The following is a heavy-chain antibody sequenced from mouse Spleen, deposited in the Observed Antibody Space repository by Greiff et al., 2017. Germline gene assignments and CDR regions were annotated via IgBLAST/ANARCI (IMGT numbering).Heavy chain of an antibody. CDR3: ARWEGRGAMDY. CDR2: IHPNSGST. Sequence: QVQLKQPGAELVKPGASVKLSCKASGYTFTSYWMHWVKQRPGQGLEWIGMIHPNSGSTNYNEKFKSKATLTVDKSSSTAYMQLSSLTSEDSAVYYCARWEGRGAMDYWGQGTSVTVSS. V-gene: IGHV1-64*01. J-gene: IGHJ4*01. D-gene: IGHD3-3*01. CDR1: GYTFTSYW.